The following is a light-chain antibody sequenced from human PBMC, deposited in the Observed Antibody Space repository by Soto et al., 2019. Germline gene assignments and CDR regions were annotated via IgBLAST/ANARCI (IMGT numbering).Light chain of an antibody. Sequence: QSVLTQPASVSGSPGQSITISCTGTSSDVGSYNLVSWYQQHPGKAPKLMSYEGSKRPSGVSNRFSGSKSGNTASLTISGLQAEDEADYYCCSYACSSTLNVFGTGTKLTVL. CDR2: EGS. J-gene: IGLJ1*01. V-gene: IGLV2-23*01. CDR3: CSYACSSTLNV. CDR1: SSDVGSYNL.